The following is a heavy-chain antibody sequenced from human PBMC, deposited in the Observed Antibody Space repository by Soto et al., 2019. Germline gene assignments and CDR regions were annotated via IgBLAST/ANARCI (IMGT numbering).Heavy chain of an antibody. Sequence: EVQLLESGGGLVQPGGSLRLSCAASGFTFSSYAMSWVRQAPGKGLEWVSAISGSGGTRYYADSVKGRFTISRDKSKTPLYLQMNSLRAEDTAVYYCAKNILGDGGYGGYWGQGTLVTVSS. D-gene: IGHD5-12*01. J-gene: IGHJ4*02. V-gene: IGHV3-23*01. CDR3: AKNILGDGGYGGY. CDR1: GFTFSSYA. CDR2: ISGSGGTR.